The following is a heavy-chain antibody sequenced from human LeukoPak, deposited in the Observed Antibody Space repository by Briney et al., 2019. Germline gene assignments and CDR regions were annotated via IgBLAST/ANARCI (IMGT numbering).Heavy chain of an antibody. CDR3: ARRGGGSWYYFDY. CDR1: DGSISSSSSY. V-gene: IGHV4-39*01. J-gene: IGHJ4*02. Sequence: SETLSLACTVSDGSISSSSSYWDWIRQPPGKGLEWIGNIYYSESPNYNASLKSRVTISVDTSKNQFSLKLSPVTAADTALYYCARRGGGSWYYFDYWGQGTLVTVSS. D-gene: IGHD2-15*01. CDR2: IYYSESP.